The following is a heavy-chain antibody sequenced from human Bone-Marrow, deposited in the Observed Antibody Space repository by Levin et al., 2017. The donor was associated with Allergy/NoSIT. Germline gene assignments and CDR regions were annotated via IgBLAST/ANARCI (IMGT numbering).Heavy chain of an antibody. D-gene: IGHD3-16*02. Sequence: SETLSLTCAVYGGSFSGYYWSWIRQPPGKGLEWIGEINHSGSTNYNPSLKSRVTISVDTSKNQFSLKLSSVTAADTAVYYCARVHYDYVWGSYRIVDDAFDIWGQGTMVTVSS. CDR2: INHSGST. V-gene: IGHV4-34*01. J-gene: IGHJ3*02. CDR3: ARVHYDYVWGSYRIVDDAFDI. CDR1: GGSFSGYY.